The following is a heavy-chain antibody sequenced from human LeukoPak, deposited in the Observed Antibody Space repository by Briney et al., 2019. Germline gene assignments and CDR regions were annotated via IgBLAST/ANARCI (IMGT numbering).Heavy chain of an antibody. D-gene: IGHD2-2*01. V-gene: IGHV3-21*01. Sequence: PGGSLRLSCAASGFTFSSYSMNWVRQAPGKGLEWVSSISSSSNYIYYADSVEGRFIISRDNAKNSLYLQMNSLRAEDTAVYYCANHLACGSTSCPPFDDWGQGTLVTVSS. J-gene: IGHJ4*02. CDR3: ANHLACGSTSCPPFDD. CDR2: ISSSSNYI. CDR1: GFTFSSYS.